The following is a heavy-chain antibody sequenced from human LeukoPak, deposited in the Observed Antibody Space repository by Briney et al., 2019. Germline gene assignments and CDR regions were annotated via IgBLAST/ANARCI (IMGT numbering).Heavy chain of an antibody. J-gene: IGHJ4*02. D-gene: IGHD3-22*01. CDR2: INSEVSST. Sequence: VGSLRLSRAASGVTSSGYWIRWVRQAPGKGLVWVSRINSEVSSTHYAESVKGRFTISRDKAKNTLYMQMNSLRAEDTAVYYCAIARGGRSGYYYSYEGLDYWGQGNLVTVSS. V-gene: IGHV3-74*01. CDR3: AIARGGRSGYYYSYEGLDY. CDR1: GVTSSGYW.